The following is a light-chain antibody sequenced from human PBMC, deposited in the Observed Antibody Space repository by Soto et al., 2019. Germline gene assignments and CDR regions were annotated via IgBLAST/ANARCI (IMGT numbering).Light chain of an antibody. CDR3: SSYAGSNNLV. CDR1: SSDVGGYNY. Sequence: QSALTQPPSASGSPGQSVTISCTGTSSDVGGYNYVSWYQQHPGKAPKLMIYEVSKRPSGVPDRFSGSKSGNTASLTVSGLQADDEADYYCSSYAGSNNLVVGGGTKLTVL. J-gene: IGLJ2*01. CDR2: EVS. V-gene: IGLV2-8*01.